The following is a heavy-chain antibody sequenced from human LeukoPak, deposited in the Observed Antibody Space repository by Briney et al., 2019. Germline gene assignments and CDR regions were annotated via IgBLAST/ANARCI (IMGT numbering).Heavy chain of an antibody. CDR1: GGSISSSSYY. V-gene: IGHV4-39*01. CDR2: IYYSGST. D-gene: IGHD5-24*01. CDR3: ARLGAKMAAIRDAFDI. J-gene: IGHJ3*02. Sequence: SETLSLTCTVSGGSISSSSYYWAWIRHPPGKGLEWIGSIYYSGSTYYNPSLKSRVTISVDTSKNQFSLKLSSVTAADTAVYYCARLGAKMAAIRDAFDIWGQGTMVTVSS.